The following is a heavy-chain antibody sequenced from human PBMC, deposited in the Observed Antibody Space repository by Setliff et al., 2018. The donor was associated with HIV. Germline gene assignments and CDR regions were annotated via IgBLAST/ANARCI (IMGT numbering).Heavy chain of an antibody. Sequence: SETLSLTCDVSGDLIRNSFYYWAWIRQTPGKGLEWLGEINHSGSTAYNLALDSRVSMSIDTSKNQFSLKLTSVTAADTAIYYCARGRDYTGSWFRPFYLDFWGHGNLVTV. CDR3: ARGRDYTGSWFRPFYLDF. J-gene: IGHJ4*01. V-gene: IGHV4-39*02. D-gene: IGHD3-3*01. CDR2: INHSGST. CDR1: GDLIRNSFYY.